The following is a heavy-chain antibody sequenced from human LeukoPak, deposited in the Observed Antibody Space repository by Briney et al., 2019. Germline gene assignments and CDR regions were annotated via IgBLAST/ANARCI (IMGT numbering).Heavy chain of an antibody. CDR1: EFTFSSYS. D-gene: IGHD2-15*01. CDR2: ISSSSSYI. CDR3: ARDAYCSGGSCYYFDY. V-gene: IGHV3-21*01. Sequence: PGGSLRLSCAASEFTFSSYSMNWVRQAPGKGLEWVSSISSSSSYIYYADSVKGRFTISRDNAKNSLYLQMNSLRAEDTAVYYCARDAYCSGGSCYYFDYWGQGTLVTVSS. J-gene: IGHJ4*02.